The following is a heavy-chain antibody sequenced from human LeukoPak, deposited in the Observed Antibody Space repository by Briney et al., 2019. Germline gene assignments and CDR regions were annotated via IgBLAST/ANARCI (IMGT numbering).Heavy chain of an antibody. CDR2: ISGSGGST. Sequence: GGSLRLSCAASGFTFSSYAMSWVRQAPGKGLEWVSAISGSGGSTYYADSVKGRVTISRDNSKNPLYLQVNSLRVEDTAVYYCAKDRLGAMMYFDFWGQGTLVTVSS. J-gene: IGHJ4*02. CDR3: AKDRLGAMMYFDF. CDR1: GFTFSSYA. D-gene: IGHD1-26*01. V-gene: IGHV3-23*01.